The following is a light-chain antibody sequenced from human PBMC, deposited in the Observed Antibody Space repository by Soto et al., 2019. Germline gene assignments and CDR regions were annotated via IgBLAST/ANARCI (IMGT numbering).Light chain of an antibody. V-gene: IGLV2-23*01. CDR3: CSYAGSSTAI. CDR2: EGS. Sequence: QSALTQPASVSGSPGQSITISCTGTSSDVGSDNLVSWYQQHPGKAPKLMIYEGSKRPSGVSNRFSGSKSGNTASLTISGLQAEDEADYYCCSYAGSSTAIFGGGTQLTVL. CDR1: SSDVGSDNL. J-gene: IGLJ2*01.